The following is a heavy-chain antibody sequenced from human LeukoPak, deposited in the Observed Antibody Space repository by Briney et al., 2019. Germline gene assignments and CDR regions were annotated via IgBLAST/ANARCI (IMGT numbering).Heavy chain of an antibody. CDR2: ISSSSSYI. V-gene: IGHV3-21*01. CDR3: ARGATVGATNNFGY. CDR1: GFTFSSYS. J-gene: IGHJ4*02. Sequence: GGSLRLSCAASGFTFSSYSMNWFRQAPGKGLEWVSSISSSSSYIYYADSVKGRFTISRDNAKNSLYLQMNSLRAEDTAVYYCARGATVGATNNFGYWGQGTLVTVSS. D-gene: IGHD1-26*01.